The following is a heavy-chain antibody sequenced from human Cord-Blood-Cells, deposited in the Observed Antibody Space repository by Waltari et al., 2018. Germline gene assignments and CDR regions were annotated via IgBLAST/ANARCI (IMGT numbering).Heavy chain of an antibody. J-gene: IGHJ6*02. D-gene: IGHD1-26*01. CDR3: ARDRGGSYYYYYGMDV. CDR2: IIPILGIA. Sequence: KASGGTFSSYTISWVRQAPGQGLEWMGRIIPILGIANYAQKFQGRVTITADKSTSTAYMELSSLRSEDTAVYYCARDRGGSYYYYYGMDVWGQGTTVTVSS. V-gene: IGHV1-69*04. CDR1: GGTFSSYT.